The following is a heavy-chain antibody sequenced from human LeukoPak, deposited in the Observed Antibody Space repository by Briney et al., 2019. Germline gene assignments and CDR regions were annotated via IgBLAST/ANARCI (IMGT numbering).Heavy chain of an antibody. D-gene: IGHD3-3*01. CDR2: IKSKTDGGTT. CDR1: GFTFSNAW. J-gene: IGHJ6*03. V-gene: IGHV3-15*01. CDR3: TTARVPRILTTLRYYYYYMDV. Sequence: GGSLRLSCAASGFTFSNAWMSWVRQAPGKGLEWVGRIKSKTDGGTTDYAAPVKGRFTISRDDSKNTRYLQMNSLKTEHTAVYYCTTARVPRILTTLRYYYYYMDVWGKGTTVTISS.